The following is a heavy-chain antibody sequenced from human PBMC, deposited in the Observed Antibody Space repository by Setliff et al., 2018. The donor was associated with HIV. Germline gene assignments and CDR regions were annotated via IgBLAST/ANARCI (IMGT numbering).Heavy chain of an antibody. CDR2: IYTSGST. CDR1: GDFISSGSYY. J-gene: IGHJ4*02. V-gene: IGHV4-61*09. D-gene: IGHD5-18*01. Sequence: SETLSLTCIVSGDFISSGSYYWTWIRQPAGKGLEWIGHIYTSGSTNYNPSLKSRVTISVDTSKNQFSLKLTSVTAADTALYYCARTLRAAAMGYFDYWGQGTLVTVTS. CDR3: ARTLRAAAMGYFDY.